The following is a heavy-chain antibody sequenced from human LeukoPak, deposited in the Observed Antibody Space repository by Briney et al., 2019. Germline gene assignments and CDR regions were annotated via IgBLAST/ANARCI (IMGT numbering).Heavy chain of an antibody. CDR2: INPNSGGT. CDR1: GYTFTGYY. D-gene: IGHD1-20*01. CDR3: ARAQHGGITGNNSPDY. V-gene: IGHV1-2*02. J-gene: IGHJ4*02. Sequence: GASVKVSCKASGYTFTGYYMHWVRQASGQGLEWMGWINPNSGGTNYAQKFQGRVTMTRDTSISTAYMELSRLRSDDTAVYYCARAQHGGITGNNSPDYWGQGTLVTVSS.